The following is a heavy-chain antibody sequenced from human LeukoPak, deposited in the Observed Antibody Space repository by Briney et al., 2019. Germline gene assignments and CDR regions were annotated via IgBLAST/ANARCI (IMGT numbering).Heavy chain of an antibody. V-gene: IGHV1-46*01. J-gene: IGHJ4*02. CDR3: ARDPWRYYDSRSYSYFDY. Sequence: ASVKVSCKASGYSFTSYYMHWVRQAPGQGLEWMGIINPSGDSTSYAQRFQGRVTMTRDMSTSTDYMELSSLRAEDTAVYYCARDPWRYYDSRSYSYFDYWGQGTLVTVSS. D-gene: IGHD3-22*01. CDR2: INPSGDST. CDR1: GYSFTSYY.